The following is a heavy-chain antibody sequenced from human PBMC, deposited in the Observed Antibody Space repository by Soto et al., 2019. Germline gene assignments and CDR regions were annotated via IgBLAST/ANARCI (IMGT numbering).Heavy chain of an antibody. CDR1: GFTFSSYG. Sequence: QVQLVESGGGVVQPGRSLRLSCAASGFTFSSYGMHWVRQAPGKGLEWGAVISYDGSNKYYADSVKGRFTISRDNSKNTLYLQMNSLRAEDTAVYYCAKDRDDYCDSYYFDYWGQGTLVTVSS. V-gene: IGHV3-30*18. CDR2: ISYDGSNK. CDR3: AKDRDDYCDSYYFDY. D-gene: IGHD4-17*01. J-gene: IGHJ4*02.